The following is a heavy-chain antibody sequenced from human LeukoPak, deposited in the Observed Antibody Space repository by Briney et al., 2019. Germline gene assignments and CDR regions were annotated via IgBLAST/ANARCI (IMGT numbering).Heavy chain of an antibody. CDR3: ARGKYSSGVY. CDR2: ISSSSSYT. J-gene: IGHJ4*02. Sequence: LSLTCTVSGGSVSSGSYYWSWIRQPPGKGLEWVSYISSSSSYTNYADSVKGRFTISRDNAKNSLYLQMNSLRAEDTAVYYCARGKYSSGVYWGQGTLVTVSS. CDR1: GGSVSSGSYY. V-gene: IGHV3-11*06. D-gene: IGHD5-18*01.